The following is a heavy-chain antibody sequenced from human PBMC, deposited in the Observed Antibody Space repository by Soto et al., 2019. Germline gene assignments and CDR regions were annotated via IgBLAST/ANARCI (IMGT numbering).Heavy chain of an antibody. J-gene: IGHJ4*02. V-gene: IGHV1-46*03. D-gene: IGHD4-4*01. CDR2: INPSGGST. CDR3: ARLESHIQYADY. Sequence: GASVKVSCKASGYTFTKFHIHWVRQAPGQGLEWMGIINPSGGSTSYAQKFQGRVTMTRDTSTSTVYMELSSLRSEDTAVYYCARLESHIQYADYWGQGTLVTVSS. CDR1: GYTFTKFH.